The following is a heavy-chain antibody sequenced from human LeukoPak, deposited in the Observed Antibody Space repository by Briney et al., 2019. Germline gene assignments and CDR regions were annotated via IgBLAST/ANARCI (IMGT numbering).Heavy chain of an antibody. V-gene: IGHV1-69*13. J-gene: IGHJ3*02. CDR1: GGTSSSYA. Sequence: ASVKVSCKASGGTSSSYAISWVRQAPGQGLEWMGGIIPIFGTANYAQKFQGRVTITADESTSTAYMELSSLRSEDTAVYYCARVSGYYDSSGSHRAFDIWGQGTMVTVSS. CDR3: ARVSGYYDSSGSHRAFDI. CDR2: IIPIFGTA. D-gene: IGHD3-22*01.